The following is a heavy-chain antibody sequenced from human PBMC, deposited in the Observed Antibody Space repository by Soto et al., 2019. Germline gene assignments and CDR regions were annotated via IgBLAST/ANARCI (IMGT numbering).Heavy chain of an antibody. CDR1: GFTFSDYY. CDR3: AIIIAAAGRGGYFDL. D-gene: IGHD6-13*01. Sequence: QVQLVESGGGLVKPGGSLRLSCAASGFTFSDYYMSWIRQAPGKGLECISYINSSSSYTNYADSVKGRCTISRANSKNSRFPQMTSLRAEGTGLYNCAIIIAAAGRGGYFDLWGRGSRVTVSS. CDR2: INSSSSYT. V-gene: IGHV3-11*05. J-gene: IGHJ2*01.